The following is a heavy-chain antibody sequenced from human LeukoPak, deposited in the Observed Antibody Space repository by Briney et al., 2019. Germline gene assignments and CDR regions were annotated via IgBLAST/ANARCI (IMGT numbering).Heavy chain of an antibody. CDR3: ARHLDYYGSGSYYTAPYPYNWFDP. CDR1: GYSISSGYY. D-gene: IGHD3-10*01. CDR2: IYYSGST. J-gene: IGHJ5*02. V-gene: IGHV4-38-2*01. Sequence: SETLSLTCAVSGYSISSGYYWGWIRQPPGKGLEWIGSIYYSGSTYYNPSLKSRVTISVDTSKNQFSLKLSSVTAADTAVYYCARHLDYYGSGSYYTAPYPYNWFDPWGQGTLVTVSS.